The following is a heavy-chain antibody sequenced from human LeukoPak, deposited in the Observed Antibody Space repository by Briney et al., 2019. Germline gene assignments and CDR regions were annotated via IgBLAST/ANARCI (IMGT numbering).Heavy chain of an antibody. CDR2: ISGSGDTT. D-gene: IGHD6-19*01. Sequence: GGSLRLSCSASGFTFSSYSMNWVRQAPGKGLEWVSYISGSGDTTYYADSVKGRFTISRDNAKSSLSLQMNSLRAEDTAVYYCARTEGSGWFEYWGQGTLAIVSS. CDR3: ARTEGSGWFEY. V-gene: IGHV3-48*01. CDR1: GFTFSSYS. J-gene: IGHJ5*01.